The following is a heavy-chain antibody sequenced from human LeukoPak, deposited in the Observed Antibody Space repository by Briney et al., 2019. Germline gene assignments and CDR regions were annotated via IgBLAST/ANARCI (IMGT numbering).Heavy chain of an antibody. D-gene: IGHD5-24*01. CDR2: IYSGDTT. J-gene: IGHJ4*02. V-gene: IGHV3-53*01. Sequence: PGESLRLSCAASGFTVSSNYMCWVRQAPGKGLQWVSVIYSGDTTYYADSVKGRFTISRDNSRNTLYLQMNSLRAEDTAVYYCARIRDGYNDYWGQGTLVTVSS. CDR1: GFTVSSNY. CDR3: ARIRDGYNDY.